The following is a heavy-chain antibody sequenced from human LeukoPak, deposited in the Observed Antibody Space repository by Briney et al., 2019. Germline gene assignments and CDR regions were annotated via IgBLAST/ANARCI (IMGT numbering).Heavy chain of an antibody. CDR2: IYYSGIT. J-gene: IGHJ4*02. Sequence: SETLSLTCTVSGGSIRIYYWSWIRLPPGKGLEWIGYIYYSGITKYNPSLKSRVTISVETSRNQVSLKLNSVTAADTAVYYCARQPSGRPRDHYDCWGQGTLVTASS. D-gene: IGHD2-15*01. V-gene: IGHV4-59*01. CDR3: ARQPSGRPRDHYDC. CDR1: GGSIRIYY.